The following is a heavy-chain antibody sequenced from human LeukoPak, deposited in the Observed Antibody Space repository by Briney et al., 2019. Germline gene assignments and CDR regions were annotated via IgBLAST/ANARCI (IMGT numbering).Heavy chain of an antibody. D-gene: IGHD3-9*01. CDR2: ISAYNGNT. Sequence: ASVKVSCKASGYTFTSYGISWVRQAPGQGLEWMGWISAYNGNTNYAQKLQGRVTMTTDTSTSTAYMELRSLRSDDTAVYYCARDWAPFTGYDSAEYFQHWGQGTLVTVSS. CDR1: GYTFTSYG. J-gene: IGHJ1*01. CDR3: ARDWAPFTGYDSAEYFQH. V-gene: IGHV1-18*01.